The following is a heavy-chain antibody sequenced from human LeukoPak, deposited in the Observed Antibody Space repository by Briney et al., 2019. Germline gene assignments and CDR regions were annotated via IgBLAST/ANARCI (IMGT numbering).Heavy chain of an antibody. Sequence: ASVKVSCKASGGTLSSYAISWVRQAPGQGLEWMGWISPYNGNTKYLQKFQGRVTMTTDTSTSTAYMEVRSLRSDDTAVYYCARGRGRVVTSGAFDIWGQGTMVTVSS. V-gene: IGHV1-18*01. CDR1: GGTLSSYA. D-gene: IGHD4-23*01. J-gene: IGHJ3*02. CDR3: ARGRGRVVTSGAFDI. CDR2: ISPYNGNT.